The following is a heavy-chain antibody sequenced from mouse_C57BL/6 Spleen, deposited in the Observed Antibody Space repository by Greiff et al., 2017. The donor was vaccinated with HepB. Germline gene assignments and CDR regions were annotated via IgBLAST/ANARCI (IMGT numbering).Heavy chain of an antibody. CDR1: GYTFTDYY. CDR3: AREAYYDYAFDY. J-gene: IGHJ2*01. D-gene: IGHD2-4*01. CDR2: IYPGSGNT. V-gene: IGHV1-76*01. Sequence: VQLQQSGAELVRPGASVKLSCKASGYTFTDYYINWVKQRPGQGLEWIARIYPGSGNTYYNEKFKGKATLTAEKSSSTAYMQLSSLTSEDSAVYFCAREAYYDYAFDYWGQGTTLTVSS.